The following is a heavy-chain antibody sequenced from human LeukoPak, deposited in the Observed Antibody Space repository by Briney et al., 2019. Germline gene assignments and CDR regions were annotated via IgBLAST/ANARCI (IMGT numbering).Heavy chain of an antibody. J-gene: IGHJ6*02. D-gene: IGHD6-19*01. V-gene: IGHV3-30*18. CDR3: AKDPSSGWYRWSMDV. CDR2: MSNDGDNK. CDR1: GFSFSSHG. Sequence: GGSLRLSCAASGFSFSSHGMHWVRQAPGKGLEWLALMSNDGDNKDYADSVKGRFTISRDNSKNTLYLQMNSLTTEDTALYYCAKDPSSGWYRWSMDVWGQGTTVTVSS.